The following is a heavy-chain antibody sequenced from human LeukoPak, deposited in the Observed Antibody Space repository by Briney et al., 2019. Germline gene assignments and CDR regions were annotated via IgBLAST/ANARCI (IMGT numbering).Heavy chain of an antibody. J-gene: IGHJ4*02. V-gene: IGHV3-30*18. D-gene: IGHD3-10*01. CDR3: TKDFGYYYGSGSSYYFDY. CDR2: ISHDGSDK. CDR1: GFTFSTYG. Sequence: PGGSLRLSCAASGFTFSTYGMHWVRQAPGKGLEWVAVISHDGSDKYYADSVKGRFTISRDNSKNPLYLQMNSLRAEDTAVYYCTKDFGYYYGSGSSYYFDYWGQGTLVTVSS.